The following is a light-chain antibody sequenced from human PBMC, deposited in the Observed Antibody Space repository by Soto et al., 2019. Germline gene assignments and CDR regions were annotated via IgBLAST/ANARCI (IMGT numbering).Light chain of an antibody. V-gene: IGKV3-15*01. Sequence: EIVMTQSPATLSVSPGERATLSCRASQSVSSNLAWYQQKPGQAPRLLIYGASTRATGIPARFSGSGSGTEFTLTIRSLQSEDLAVYYCQQYNNSPRTVGQGT. CDR2: GAS. CDR3: QQYNNSPRT. CDR1: QSVSSN. J-gene: IGKJ1*01.